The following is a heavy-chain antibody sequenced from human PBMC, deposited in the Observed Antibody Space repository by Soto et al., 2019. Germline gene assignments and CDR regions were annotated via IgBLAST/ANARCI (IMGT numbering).Heavy chain of an antibody. J-gene: IGHJ4*02. CDR1: GGSISSYY. CDR2: IAYRGST. Sequence: SETLSPTSTVTGGSISSYYWGWIRQPPRNGLEWSGYIAYRGSTNYHPSRNKRVTISGDTSKNQVPLKQTAVTAADSAVYYCARGGGSYHHFDSWCQGTLVTVSS. CDR3: ARGGGSYHHFDS. V-gene: IGHV4-59*01. D-gene: IGHD1-26*01.